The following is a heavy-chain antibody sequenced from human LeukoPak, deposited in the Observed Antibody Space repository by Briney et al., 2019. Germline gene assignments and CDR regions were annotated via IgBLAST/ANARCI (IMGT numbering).Heavy chain of an antibody. D-gene: IGHD3-10*01. V-gene: IGHV4-34*01. Sequence: PSETLSLTCTVSGGSISSYYWSWIRQPPGKGLEWIGEINHSGSTNYNPSLKSRVTISVDTSKNQFSLKLSSVTAADTAVYYCARGKSYYYGSGSPDYWGQGTLVTVSS. CDR1: GGSISSYY. CDR2: INHSGST. J-gene: IGHJ4*02. CDR3: ARGKSYYYGSGSPDY.